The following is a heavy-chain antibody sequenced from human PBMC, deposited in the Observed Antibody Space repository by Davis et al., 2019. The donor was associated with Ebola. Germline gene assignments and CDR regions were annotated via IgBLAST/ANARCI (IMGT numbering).Heavy chain of an antibody. Sequence: MPSETLSLTCAVYGGSFSGYYWSWIRQPPGKGLEWIGEINHSGSTNYNPSLKSRVTISVDTSKYQFSLKLSSVTAADTAVYYCARRRAATYYFDYWGQGTLVTVSS. V-gene: IGHV4-34*01. J-gene: IGHJ4*02. D-gene: IGHD2-15*01. CDR3: ARRRAATYYFDY. CDR2: INHSGST. CDR1: GGSFSGYY.